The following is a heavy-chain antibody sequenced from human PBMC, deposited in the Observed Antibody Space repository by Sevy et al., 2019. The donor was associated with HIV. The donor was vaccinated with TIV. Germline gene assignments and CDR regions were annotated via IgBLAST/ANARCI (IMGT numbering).Heavy chain of an antibody. Sequence: SVKGSCKASGYTFTFYDINWVRQATGQGLEWVGWMNPNSGNTGYAQKFQGRVTMTRNTSISTAYMELSSLRSEDMAVFYCARGASLYSSSIIEYDYWGQGTLVTVSS. V-gene: IGHV1-8*01. CDR3: ARGASLYSSSIIEYDY. J-gene: IGHJ4*02. D-gene: IGHD6-6*01. CDR1: GYTFTFYD. CDR2: MNPNSGNT.